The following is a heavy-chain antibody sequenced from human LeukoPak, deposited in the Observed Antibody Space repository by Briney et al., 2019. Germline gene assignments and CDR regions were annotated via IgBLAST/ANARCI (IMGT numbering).Heavy chain of an antibody. CDR2: FDPEDGET. CDR1: GYTLTELS. J-gene: IGHJ5*02. Sequence: GASVKVSCKVSGYTLTELSMHCVRQAPGKGLEWMGGFDPEDGETIYAQKFQGRVTMTEDTSTDTAYMELSSLRSEDTAVYYCATFGGNSVGRVFWFDPWGQGTLVTVSS. CDR3: ATFGGNSVGRVFWFDP. V-gene: IGHV1-24*01. D-gene: IGHD4-23*01.